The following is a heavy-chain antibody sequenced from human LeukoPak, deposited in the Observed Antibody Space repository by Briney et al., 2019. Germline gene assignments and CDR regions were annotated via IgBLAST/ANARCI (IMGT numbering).Heavy chain of an antibody. CDR1: GYTFTSYG. CDR3: ARVRDHYDFWSGYYAGWFDP. Sequence: ASVKVSCKASGYTFTSYGISWVRQAPGQGLEWMGWISAYNGNTNHAQKLQGRVTMTTDTSTSTAYMELRSLRSDDTAVYYCARVRDHYDFWSGYYAGWFDPWGQGTLVTVSS. J-gene: IGHJ5*02. CDR2: ISAYNGNT. V-gene: IGHV1-18*01. D-gene: IGHD3-3*01.